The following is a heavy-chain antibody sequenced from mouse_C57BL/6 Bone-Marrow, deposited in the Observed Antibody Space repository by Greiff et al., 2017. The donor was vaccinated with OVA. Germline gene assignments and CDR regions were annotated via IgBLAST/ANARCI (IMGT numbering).Heavy chain of an antibody. D-gene: IGHD2-1*01. V-gene: IGHV1-15*01. CDR2: IDPETGGT. Sequence: VQVVESGAELVRPGASVTLSCKASGYTFTDYEMHWVKQTPVHGLEWIGAIDPETGGTAYNQKFKGKAILTADKSSSTAYMELRSLTSEDSAVYYCTRKGIGNYWYFDVWGTGTTVTVSS. J-gene: IGHJ1*03. CDR3: TRKGIGNYWYFDV. CDR1: GYTFTDYE.